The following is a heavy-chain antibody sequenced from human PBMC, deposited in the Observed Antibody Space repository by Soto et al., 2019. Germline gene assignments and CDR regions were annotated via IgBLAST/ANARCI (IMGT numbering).Heavy chain of an antibody. CDR1: GFTFSSYA. J-gene: IGHJ4*02. V-gene: IGHV3-30-3*01. CDR3: ARDFSSLYSSGEGRVVDY. D-gene: IGHD6-19*01. CDR2: ISYDGSNK. Sequence: GGSLRLSCAASGFTFSSYAMHWVRQAPGKGLEWVAVISYDGSNKYYADSVKGRFTISRDNSKNTLYLQMNSLRAEDTAVYYCARDFSSLYSSGEGRVVDYWGQGTLVTVSS.